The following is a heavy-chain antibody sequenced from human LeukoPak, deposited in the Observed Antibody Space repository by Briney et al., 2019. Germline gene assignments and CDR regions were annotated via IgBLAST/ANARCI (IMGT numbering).Heavy chain of an antibody. CDR1: GFTFSSYS. D-gene: IGHD2-2*01. J-gene: IGHJ4*02. CDR3: ARGAIMPDYFDY. Sequence: GGSLRLSCAASGFTFSSYSMNWVRQAPGKGLEWVSSISSSSSYIYYADSVKGRFTISRDNAKNSLYLQMNSLRAEDTAVYYCARGAIMPDYFDYWGQGTLVTVSS. CDR2: ISSSSSYI. V-gene: IGHV3-21*01.